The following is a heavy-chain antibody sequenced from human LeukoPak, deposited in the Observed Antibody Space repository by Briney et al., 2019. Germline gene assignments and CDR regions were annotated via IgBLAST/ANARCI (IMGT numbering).Heavy chain of an antibody. CDR3: ARVRDYGDYSIDY. CDR1: GYTFTGYY. J-gene: IGHJ4*02. Sequence: SCKASGYTFTGYYMHWVRQAPGKGLEWVAVISYDGSNKYYADSVKGRFTISRDNSKNTLYLQMNSLRAEDTAVYYCARVRDYGDYSIDYWGQGTLVTVSS. D-gene: IGHD4-17*01. CDR2: ISYDGSNK. V-gene: IGHV3-30*14.